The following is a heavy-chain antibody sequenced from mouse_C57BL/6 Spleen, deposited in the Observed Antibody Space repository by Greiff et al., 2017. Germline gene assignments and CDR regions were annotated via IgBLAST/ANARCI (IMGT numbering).Heavy chain of an antibody. CDR3: ARAPYYSNPYFDY. V-gene: IGHV1-72*01. J-gene: IGHJ2*01. Sequence: QVQLKQPGAELVKPGASVKLSCKASGYTFTSYWMHWVKQRPGRGLEWIGRIAPNSGGTKYNEKFKSKATLTVDKPSSTAYMQLSSLTSEDSAVYYCARAPYYSNPYFDYGGQGTTLTVSS. D-gene: IGHD2-5*01. CDR1: GYTFTSYW. CDR2: IAPNSGGT.